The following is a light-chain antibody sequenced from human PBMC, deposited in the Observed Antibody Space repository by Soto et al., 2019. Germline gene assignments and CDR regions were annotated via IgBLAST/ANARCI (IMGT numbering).Light chain of an antibody. CDR3: QQYNNWPRT. J-gene: IGKJ1*01. CDR2: GAS. CDR1: QSVGIN. Sequence: EIVMTQSPATLSVSPGERATLSCRASQSVGINVAWYQQKPGQAPRLLIYGASSRATGVPARFSGSGSGTEFTLTITSLQSEDSAVYFCQQYNNWPRTFXQGTKVDIK. V-gene: IGKV3-15*01.